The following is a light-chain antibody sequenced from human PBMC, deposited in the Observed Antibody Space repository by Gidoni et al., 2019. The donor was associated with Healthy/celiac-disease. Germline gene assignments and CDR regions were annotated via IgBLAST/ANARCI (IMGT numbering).Light chain of an antibody. CDR3: QAWDSSILV. CDR2: QDT. V-gene: IGLV3-1*01. J-gene: IGLJ2*01. CDR1: KLGDKF. Sequence: SYELTQPPSVSVSPAQTASITCSGDKLGDKFACWYQRKPGQSPLLVIYQDTKRPSGIPERFSGSNSGNTATLTISGTQAMDEADYYCQAWDSSILVFGGGTKLTVL.